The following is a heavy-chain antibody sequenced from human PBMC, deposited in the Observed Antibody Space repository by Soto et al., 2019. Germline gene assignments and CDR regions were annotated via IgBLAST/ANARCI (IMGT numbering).Heavy chain of an antibody. CDR1: GGSISSSNW. CDR2: IYHSGST. D-gene: IGHD5-12*01. J-gene: IGHJ4*02. Sequence: PSETLSLTCAAPGGSISSSNWWSWVRQPPGKGLEWIGEIYHSGSTNYNPSLKSRVTISVDKSKNQFSLKLSSVTAADTAVYYCARDLDGYNYGYFDYWGQGTLVTVSS. CDR3: ARDLDGYNYGYFDY. V-gene: IGHV4-4*02.